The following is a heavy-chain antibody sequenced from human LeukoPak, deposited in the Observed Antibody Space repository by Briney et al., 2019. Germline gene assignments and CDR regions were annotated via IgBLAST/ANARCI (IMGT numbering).Heavy chain of an antibody. D-gene: IGHD2-15*01. CDR1: GGTFSSYA. CDR3: ARMVESGHDAFDI. J-gene: IGHJ3*02. CDR2: IIPIFGTA. V-gene: IGHV1-69*05. Sequence: SVKVSCKASGGTFSSYAISWVRQAPGQGLEWMGGIIPIFGTANYAQKFQGRVTITTDESTSTAYMELSSLRSGDTAVYYCARMVESGHDAFDIWGQGTMVTVSS.